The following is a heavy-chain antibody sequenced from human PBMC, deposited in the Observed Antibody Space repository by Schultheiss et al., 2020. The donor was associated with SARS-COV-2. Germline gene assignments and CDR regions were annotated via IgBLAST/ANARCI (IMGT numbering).Heavy chain of an antibody. J-gene: IGHJ4*02. CDR2: IRSKANSYAT. CDR1: GFTVSSNY. CDR3: TSRAVAGTGDY. D-gene: IGHD6-19*01. V-gene: IGHV3-73*01. Sequence: GGSLRLSCAASGFTVSSNYMSWVRQAPGKGLEWVGFIRSKANSYATAYAASVKGRFTISRDDSKNTAYLQMNSLKTEDTAVYYCTSRAVAGTGDYWGQGTLVTVSS.